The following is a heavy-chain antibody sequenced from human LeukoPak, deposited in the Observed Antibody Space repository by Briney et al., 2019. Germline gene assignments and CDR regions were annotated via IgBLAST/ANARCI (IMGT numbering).Heavy chain of an antibody. Sequence: GGSLRLSCAASGFAFSSHAMCWVRQAPGRGLEWVSSIDISGDNAHYADSAKGRFTVSRDNSKNTLYLQMDSLRAEDSAIYYCANEIRPNDYWGQGTLVTVSS. CDR2: IDISGDNA. CDR3: ANEIRPNDY. CDR1: GFAFSSHA. J-gene: IGHJ4*02. D-gene: IGHD4-17*01. V-gene: IGHV3-23*01.